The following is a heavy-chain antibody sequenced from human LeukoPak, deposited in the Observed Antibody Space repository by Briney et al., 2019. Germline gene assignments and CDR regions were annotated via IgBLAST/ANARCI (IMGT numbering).Heavy chain of an antibody. D-gene: IGHD1-26*01. CDR2: IYYSGST. V-gene: IGHV4-61*01. CDR3: ARGRWELRLFDY. CDR1: GGSVSSSSYY. Sequence: PSETLSLTCTVSGGSVSSSSYYWSWIRQPPGKGLEWIGYIYYSGSTNYNPSLKSRVTISVDTSKNQFSLKLSSVTAADTAVYYCARGRWELRLFDYWGQGTLVTVSS. J-gene: IGHJ4*02.